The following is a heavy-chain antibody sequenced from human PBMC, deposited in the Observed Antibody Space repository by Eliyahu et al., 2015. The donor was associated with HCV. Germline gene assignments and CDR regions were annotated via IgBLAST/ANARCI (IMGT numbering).Heavy chain of an antibody. V-gene: IGHV4-34*01. D-gene: IGHD3-10*01. CDR3: ARFYGSGSYPPRAYYFDY. J-gene: IGHJ4*02. CDR2: INHSGST. Sequence: QVQLQQWGAGLLKPSETLSLXCAVYGGSFSGYYWSWIRQPPGKGLEWIGEINHSGSTNYNPSLKSRVTISVDTSKNQFSLKLSSVTAADTAVYYCARFYGSGSYPPRAYYFDYWGQGTLVTVSS. CDR1: GGSFSGYY.